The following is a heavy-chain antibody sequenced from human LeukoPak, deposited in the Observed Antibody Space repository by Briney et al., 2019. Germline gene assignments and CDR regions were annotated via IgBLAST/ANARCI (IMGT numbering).Heavy chain of an antibody. V-gene: IGHV4-4*07. D-gene: IGHD3-10*01. CDR1: GGSISSYY. Sequence: SETLSLTCTVSGGSISSYYWSWIRQPAGKGLEWIGRIHTSGSTNYNPSLKSRVTMSVDTSKNQFSLKLKSVTAADTAVYYCARDEYYYGSGSYRYDYWGQGTLVTVSS. J-gene: IGHJ4*02. CDR3: ARDEYYYGSGSYRYDY. CDR2: IHTSGST.